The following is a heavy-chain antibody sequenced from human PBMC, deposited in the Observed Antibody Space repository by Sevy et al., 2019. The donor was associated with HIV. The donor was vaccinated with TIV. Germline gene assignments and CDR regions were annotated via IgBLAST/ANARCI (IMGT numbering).Heavy chain of an antibody. D-gene: IGHD3-10*01. CDR1: GFSFSDYW. J-gene: IGHJ4*02. Sequence: GGSLRLSCAASGFSFSDYWMSWVRQAPGKGLEWVANIKHDGTETYYVDSVKGRFTISRDNGKKSLYLQMNSLRVEDTTLYYCARQGRLWAFDQWGQGVLVTVSS. V-gene: IGHV3-7*01. CDR3: ARQGRLWAFDQ. CDR2: IKHDGTET.